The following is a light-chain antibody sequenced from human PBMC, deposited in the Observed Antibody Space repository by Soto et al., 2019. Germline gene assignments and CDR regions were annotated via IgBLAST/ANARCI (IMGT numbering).Light chain of an antibody. V-gene: IGKV3-20*01. CDR2: GAS. CDR3: QQYDDSIT. CDR1: QSVSSSY. Sequence: EIVLTQSPDTLSLSPGESATLSCRASQSVSSSYLAWYQQKPGQAPRLLIYGASTRATGIPDRFSGSGSGTDFTLFIRRLEPEDFAVFYCQQYDDSITFGQGTRLEIE. J-gene: IGKJ5*01.